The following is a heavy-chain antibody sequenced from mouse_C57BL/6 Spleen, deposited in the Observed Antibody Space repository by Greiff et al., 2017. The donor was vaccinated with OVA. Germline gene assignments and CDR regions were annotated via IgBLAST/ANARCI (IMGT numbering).Heavy chain of an antibody. CDR3: ARGLRAWFAY. Sequence: VQLPQPGTELVKPGASVKLSCKASGYTFPSSWMHWVKQRPGQGLEWIGNINPSNGGTNYNEKFKSKATLTVDTSSSTAYMQLSSLTSEDSAVYYCARGLRAWFAYWGQGTLVTVSA. V-gene: IGHV1-53*01. CDR1: GYTFPSSW. D-gene: IGHD1-1*01. CDR2: INPSNGGT. J-gene: IGHJ3*01.